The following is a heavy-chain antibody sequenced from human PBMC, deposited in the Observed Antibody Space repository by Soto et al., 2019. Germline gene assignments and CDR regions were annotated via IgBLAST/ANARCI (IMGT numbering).Heavy chain of an antibody. CDR2: IYWDDDK. J-gene: IGHJ2*01. Sequence: QITLKESGPTLVKPTQTLTLTCTFSGFSLSTSGVGVGWIRQPPGKALEWLALIYWDDDKRYSPSLKSRLTITKDTSKNQVVLTMTNMDPVDTATYYCAHSMKQRLVLPGRWYFDLWGRGTLVTVSS. CDR1: GFSLSTSGVG. D-gene: IGHD6-13*01. V-gene: IGHV2-5*02. CDR3: AHSMKQRLVLPGRWYFDL.